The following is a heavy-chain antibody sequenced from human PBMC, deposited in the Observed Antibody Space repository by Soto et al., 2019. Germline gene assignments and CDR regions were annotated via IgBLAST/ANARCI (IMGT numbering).Heavy chain of an antibody. CDR3: ARELASGN. D-gene: IGHD3-10*01. J-gene: IGHJ4*02. V-gene: IGHV3-30*03. CDR1: GFTLSNNG. CDR2: ISRDGNTK. Sequence: QVQLVESGGGVVQPGRSLRLSCADSGFTLSNNGMHWVRQAPGKGLEWVAVISRDGNTKFYADSVKGRFAISKDNSENTLYLQMNSLRLEDTAVYFCARELASGNWGQGTLVTVSS.